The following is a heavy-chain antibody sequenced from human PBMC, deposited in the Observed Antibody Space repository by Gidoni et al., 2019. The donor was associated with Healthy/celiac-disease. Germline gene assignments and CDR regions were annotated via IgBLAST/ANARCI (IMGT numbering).Heavy chain of an antibody. CDR2: IKSKTDGGTT. D-gene: IGHD3-22*01. Sequence: EVQLVESGGGLVKPGGSLRLSCAASGFTFSNAWMSWVRQAPGKGLEWVGRIKSKTDGGTTDYAAPVKGRFTISRDDSKNTLYLQMNSLKTEDTAVYYCTTGSDSSGYGPRLYFQHWGQGTLVTVSS. CDR1: GFTFSNAW. J-gene: IGHJ1*01. CDR3: TTGSDSSGYGPRLYFQH. V-gene: IGHV3-15*01.